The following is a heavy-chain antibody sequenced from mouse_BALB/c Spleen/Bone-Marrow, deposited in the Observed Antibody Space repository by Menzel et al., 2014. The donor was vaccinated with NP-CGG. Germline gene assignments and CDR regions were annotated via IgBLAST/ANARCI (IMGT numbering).Heavy chain of an antibody. CDR1: GYTFTGYW. J-gene: IGHJ4*01. CDR2: IDPSDSYT. Sequence: QVQLKESGAELVKPGASVKMSCKASGYTFTGYWMHWVRQRPGQGLEWIGVIDPSDSYTSYIQKFKGKATLTVDTSSSTAYMQLSSLTSEDSAVYYCTRDAMDYWGQGTSVTVSS. V-gene: IGHV1S127*01. CDR3: TRDAMDY.